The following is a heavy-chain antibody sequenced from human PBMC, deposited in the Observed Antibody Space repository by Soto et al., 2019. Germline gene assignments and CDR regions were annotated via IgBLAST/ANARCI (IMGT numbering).Heavy chain of an antibody. CDR1: GFTVSSNY. CDR2: IYSGGST. J-gene: IGHJ4*02. D-gene: IGHD1-26*01. Sequence: PGGSLRLSCAASGFTVSSNYMSWVRQAPGKGLEWVSVIYSGGSTYYADSVKGRFTISRDNSKNTLYLQMNSLRAEDTAVYYCAREISPGVGATDYWGQGTLVTVSS. V-gene: IGHV3-66*01. CDR3: AREISPGVGATDY.